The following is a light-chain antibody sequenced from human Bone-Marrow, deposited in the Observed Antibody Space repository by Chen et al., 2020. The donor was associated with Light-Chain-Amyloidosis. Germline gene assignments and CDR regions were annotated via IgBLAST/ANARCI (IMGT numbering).Light chain of an antibody. J-gene: IGLJ3*02. V-gene: IGLV3-21*02. CDR1: NIGSTS. Sequence: SYVLTQPSSVSVAPGQTATIAWGGNNIGSTSVHWYQQTPGQAPLLVVYYDSDRPSGIPERLSCSTSGNTATMTISRGEAGEEADYYGQVWDRSSDRPVFGGGTKLTVL. CDR3: QVWDRSSDRPV. CDR2: YDS.